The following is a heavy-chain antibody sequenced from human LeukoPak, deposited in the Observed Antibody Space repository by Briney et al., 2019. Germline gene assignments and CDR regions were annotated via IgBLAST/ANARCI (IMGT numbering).Heavy chain of an antibody. CDR3: ARVPGYTSGRGTIDS. J-gene: IGHJ4*02. Sequence: GGSLRLSCEASGFTFSSYAMHWVRQAPGMGLEWVANIKEDGSEKYYVDSVKGRFTISRDNAKNSLFLQMNSLRAEDTAVYYCARVPGYTSGRGTIDSWGQGTLVTVSS. CDR1: GFTFSSYA. D-gene: IGHD5-18*01. CDR2: IKEDGSEK. V-gene: IGHV3-7*03.